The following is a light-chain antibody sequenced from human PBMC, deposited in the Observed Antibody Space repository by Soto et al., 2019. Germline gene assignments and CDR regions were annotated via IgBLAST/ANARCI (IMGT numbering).Light chain of an antibody. CDR1: SSNIGSNA. Sequence: QAVVTQPPSASGTPGQRVTISCSGSSSNIGSNAVNWYQHLPGTAPKLLIYGNDQRPSGVPDRFSGSKSGTSASLAISGLQSEDEADYYCAAWDDSLNGRVFGGGTKVTVL. CDR2: GND. V-gene: IGLV1-44*01. CDR3: AAWDDSLNGRV. J-gene: IGLJ2*01.